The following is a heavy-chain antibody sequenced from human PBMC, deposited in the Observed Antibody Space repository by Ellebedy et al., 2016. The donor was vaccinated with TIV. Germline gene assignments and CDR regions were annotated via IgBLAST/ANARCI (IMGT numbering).Heavy chain of an antibody. D-gene: IGHD3-3*01. J-gene: IGHJ4*02. V-gene: IGHV3-74*01. CDR3: ARDWYHTMDY. CDR1: ILSFSSSW. Sequence: GGSLRLXXAAAPILSFSSSWMHWVRQAPGKGLVWVSRIHGDGSGAVYADSVKGRFTISRDNAKNTLYLQMNSLEVEDTAVYYCARDWYHTMDYWGQGTRVTVSA. CDR2: IHGDGSGA.